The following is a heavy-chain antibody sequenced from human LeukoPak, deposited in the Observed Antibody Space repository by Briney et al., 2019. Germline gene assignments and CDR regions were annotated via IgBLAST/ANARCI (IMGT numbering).Heavy chain of an antibody. CDR2: IYTSGST. D-gene: IGHD2/OR15-2a*01. CDR1: GGSISSYY. Sequence: SETLSLTCTVSGGSISSYYWSWIRQPAGKGLEWIGRIYTSGSTNYNHSLKSRVTMSVDTSKNQFSLKLSSVTAADTAVYYCARDRYFNLRYYYYYYMDVWGKGTTVTVSS. J-gene: IGHJ6*03. V-gene: IGHV4-4*07. CDR3: ARDRYFNLRYYYYYYMDV.